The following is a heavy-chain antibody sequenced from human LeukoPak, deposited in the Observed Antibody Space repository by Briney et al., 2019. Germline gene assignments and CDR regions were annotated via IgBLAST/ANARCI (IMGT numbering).Heavy chain of an antibody. CDR3: ARHGSGYCSGGSYYSAKGEFDP. CDR2: IYPGDSDT. Sequence: KPGESLKISCKGSGYSFTSYWIGWVRQMPGKGLEWMGIIYPGDSDTRYSPSFQGQVTISADKSISTAYLQWSSLKASDTAMYYCARHGSGYCSGGSYYSAKGEFDPWGQGTLVTVSS. CDR1: GYSFTSYW. V-gene: IGHV5-51*01. J-gene: IGHJ5*02. D-gene: IGHD2-15*01.